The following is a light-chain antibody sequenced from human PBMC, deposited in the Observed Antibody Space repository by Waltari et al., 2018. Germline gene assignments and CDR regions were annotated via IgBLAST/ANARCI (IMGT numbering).Light chain of an antibody. CDR2: EVS. CDR3: SSYTSSSIVV. CDR1: SSDVGSYNR. V-gene: IGLV2-18*02. J-gene: IGLJ2*01. Sequence: QSALTQPPSVSGSPGQSVTISCTGTSSDVGSYNRVSWYQQPPGTAPKLMIYEVSNRPSGVPDRFSRSKSGNTASLTISGLQAEDEADYYCSSYTSSSIVVFGGGTKLTVL.